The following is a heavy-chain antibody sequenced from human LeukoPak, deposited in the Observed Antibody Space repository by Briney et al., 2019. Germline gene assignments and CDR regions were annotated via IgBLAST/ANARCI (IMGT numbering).Heavy chain of an antibody. CDR3: AKDFDSSGYSHYFDY. Sequence: PGGSLRLSCAASGFTFSSYAMSWVRQAPGKGLEWVSAISGSGGSTYYADSVKGRFTISRDNSKNTLYLQMNSLRAEDTAVYYCAKDFDSSGYSHYFDYWGQGTLVTVSS. V-gene: IGHV3-23*01. D-gene: IGHD3-22*01. CDR2: ISGSGGST. CDR1: GFTFSSYA. J-gene: IGHJ4*02.